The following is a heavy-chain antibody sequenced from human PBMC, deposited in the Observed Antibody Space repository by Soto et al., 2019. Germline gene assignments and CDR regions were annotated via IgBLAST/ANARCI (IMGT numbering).Heavy chain of an antibody. Sequence: QVQLVQSGAEVKKPGSSVKVSCKASGGTFSSYAISWVRQAPGQGLEWMGGIIPIFGTANDAQKFPGRVTNTADESTSTAYMELSSLRYEDTAVYYCASGRDGYNYPFDYWGQGTLVTVSS. D-gene: IGHD5-12*01. J-gene: IGHJ4*02. CDR3: ASGRDGYNYPFDY. V-gene: IGHV1-69*01. CDR2: IIPIFGTA. CDR1: GGTFSSYA.